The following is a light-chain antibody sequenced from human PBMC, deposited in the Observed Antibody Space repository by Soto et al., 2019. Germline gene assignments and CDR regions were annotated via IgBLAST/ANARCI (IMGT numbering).Light chain of an antibody. V-gene: IGKV3-20*01. Sequence: EMVLTQSPVTLAMSPREGTTLSFLASQSVSNNYLAWYQQKPGQSPRLLIYGASNRATGIPDRFSGSGSGTDFTLTISRLAPEDFEVYYCKQYGSSGTCGQG. CDR3: KQYGSSGT. CDR1: QSVSNNY. J-gene: IGKJ1*01. CDR2: GAS.